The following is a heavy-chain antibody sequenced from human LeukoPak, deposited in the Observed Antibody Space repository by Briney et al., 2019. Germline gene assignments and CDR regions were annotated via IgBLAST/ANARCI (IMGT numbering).Heavy chain of an antibody. Sequence: GGSLRLSCAASGFTFSSYEMNWVRQAPGKGLEWVSYISSSGSTIYYADSVKGRFTISRDNAKNSLYLQMNSLRAEDTAVYHCASPRGPYYYDSSGNYWGQGTLVTVSS. CDR3: ASPRGPYYYDSSGNY. CDR2: ISSSGSTI. V-gene: IGHV3-48*03. J-gene: IGHJ4*02. CDR1: GFTFSSYE. D-gene: IGHD3-22*01.